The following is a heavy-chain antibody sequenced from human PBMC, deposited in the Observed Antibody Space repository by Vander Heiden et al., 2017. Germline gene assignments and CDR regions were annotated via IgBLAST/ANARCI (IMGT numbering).Heavy chain of an antibody. CDR2: INHSGST. CDR1: GGSFSGYY. D-gene: IGHD3-9*01. Sequence: QVQLQQWGAGLLKPSATLSLTCAVYGGSFSGYYWRGIRQPPGKGLEWIGEINHSGSTNYNPSLKSRVTISVDTSKNQFSLKLSSVTAADTAVYYCAKAGPNYDILTGYYTGKYFDYWGQGTLVTVSS. V-gene: IGHV4-34*01. CDR3: AKAGPNYDILTGYYTGKYFDY. J-gene: IGHJ4*02.